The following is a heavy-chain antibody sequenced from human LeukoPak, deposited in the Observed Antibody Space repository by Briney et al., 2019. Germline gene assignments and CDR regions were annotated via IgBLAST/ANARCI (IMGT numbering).Heavy chain of an antibody. CDR2: ISSSSSYI. V-gene: IGHV3-11*06. CDR1: GFTFSDYY. Sequence: GGSLRLSCIASGFTFSDYYMSWIRQAPGKGLEWVSSISSSSSYIYYADSVKGRFTISRDNAKNTLYLQMNSLRAEDTAVYYCARSSGYYHDAFDIWGQGTMVTVSS. D-gene: IGHD3-22*01. J-gene: IGHJ3*02. CDR3: ARSSGYYHDAFDI.